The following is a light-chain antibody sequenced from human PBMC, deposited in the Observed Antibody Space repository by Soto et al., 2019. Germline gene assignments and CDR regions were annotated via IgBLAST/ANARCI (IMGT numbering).Light chain of an antibody. CDR1: SSDVGGYNY. J-gene: IGLJ1*01. Sequence: QSVLTQPASVSGSPGQSITISCTGTSSDVGGYNYVSWYQHHPGKAPKVVIFEVSNRPSGVSIRFSGSKSGNTASLTISGLQAEDEADYYCISYTSSSTLYVFGTGTKVTVL. V-gene: IGLV2-14*01. CDR3: ISYTSSSTLYV. CDR2: EVS.